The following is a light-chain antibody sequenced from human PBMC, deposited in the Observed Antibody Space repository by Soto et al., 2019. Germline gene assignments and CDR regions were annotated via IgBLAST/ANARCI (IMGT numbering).Light chain of an antibody. Sequence: QSVLTQPPSASGSPGQSVTISCTGTSSDVDAYNYVSWYQQLPGKAPKLIIYEVSKRPSGVPDRFSGSKSGNTASLTVSGLQAEDEADYYCTSYAGTYSSFYVFGTGTKVTVL. CDR1: SSDVDAYNY. CDR3: TSYAGTYSSFYV. J-gene: IGLJ1*01. CDR2: EVS. V-gene: IGLV2-8*01.